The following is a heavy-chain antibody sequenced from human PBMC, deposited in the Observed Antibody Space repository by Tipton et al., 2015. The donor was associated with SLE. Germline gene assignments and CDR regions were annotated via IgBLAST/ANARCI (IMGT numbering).Heavy chain of an antibody. Sequence: TLSLTCTVYGASIRSGSYYWSWIRQSAGKGLEWIGHVHSSGSTNYNPSLKSRVPISTDTSKNQFSLTLTSVTAADTAMYYCARDLTYAWCYYWGQGTLVTVSS. CDR3: ARDLTYAWCYY. D-gene: IGHD4/OR15-4a*01. CDR1: GASIRSGSYY. J-gene: IGHJ4*02. V-gene: IGHV4-61*09. CDR2: VHSSGST.